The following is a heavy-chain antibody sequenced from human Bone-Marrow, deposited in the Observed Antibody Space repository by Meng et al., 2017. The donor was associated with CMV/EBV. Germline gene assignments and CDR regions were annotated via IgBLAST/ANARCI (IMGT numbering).Heavy chain of an antibody. J-gene: IGHJ6*02. CDR3: ARERGDWGAMASYYYYGMDV. V-gene: IGHV4-61*08. D-gene: IGHD3-16*01. CDR2: IYYSGST. Sequence: SETLSLTCTVSGGSISSGGYYWSWIRQPPGKGLEWIGYIYYSGSTNYNPSLKSRVTISVDTSKNQFSLKLSSVTAADTAVYYCARERGDWGAMASYYYYGMDVWGQGTTVTVSS. CDR1: GGSISSGGYY.